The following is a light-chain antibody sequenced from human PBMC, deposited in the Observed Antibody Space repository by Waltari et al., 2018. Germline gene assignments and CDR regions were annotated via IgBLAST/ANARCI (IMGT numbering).Light chain of an antibody. CDR1: SGDVGAHPY. V-gene: IGLV2-14*03. J-gene: IGLJ2*01. CDR3: NSYTSSTNVV. CDR2: DVS. Sequence: QSVLTQSASVSGSPGQSITISCPGTSGDVGAHPYVSWYQQHPGKAPQLIIYDVSKRPSGVSNRISASKSGNTASLTISGLQAEDEAHYYCNSYTSSTNVVFGGGTKLTVL.